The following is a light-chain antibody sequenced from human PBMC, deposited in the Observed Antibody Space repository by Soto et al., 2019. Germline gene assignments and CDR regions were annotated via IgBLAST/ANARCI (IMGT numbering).Light chain of an antibody. Sequence: QSVLTQPASVSGSPGQSLTISCTGTSSDVGGYNYVSWYQQHPGRAPKLMIYEVSNRPSGVSNRFSGSKSGNTASLTISGLQAEDEADYYCSSYTSSNTLLFGTGTKLTVL. CDR3: SSYTSSNTLL. CDR1: SSDVGGYNY. J-gene: IGLJ1*01. CDR2: EVS. V-gene: IGLV2-14*01.